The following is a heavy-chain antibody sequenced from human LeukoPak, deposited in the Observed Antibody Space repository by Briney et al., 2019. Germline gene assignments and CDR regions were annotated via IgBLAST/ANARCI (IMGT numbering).Heavy chain of an antibody. Sequence: ASVKVSCKASGYTFTSYYTHWVRQAPGQGLERMGIIKPSGGSTLCAQKFQGRVTVTSDMSTSTVYVELTSLRSEDTAVYYCAREVPENFNFDYWGQGTLVTVSS. V-gene: IGHV1-46*01. CDR2: IKPSGGST. CDR3: AREVPENFNFDY. J-gene: IGHJ4*02. CDR1: GYTFTSYY. D-gene: IGHD2/OR15-2a*01.